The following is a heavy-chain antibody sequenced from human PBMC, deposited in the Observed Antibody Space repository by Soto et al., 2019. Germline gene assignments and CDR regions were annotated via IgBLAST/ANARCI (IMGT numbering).Heavy chain of an antibody. J-gene: IGHJ4*02. CDR3: ATYSSSWYRPYYFDY. CDR2: ISSSSSTI. CDR1: GFTFSSYS. V-gene: IGHV3-48*02. Sequence: EVQLVESGGGLVQPGGSLRLSCAASGFTFSSYSMNWVRQAPGKGLEWVSYISSSSSTIYYADSVKGRFTISRDNAKNSLYLQMNSLRDEDTAVYYCATYSSSWYRPYYFDYWGQGTLVTVSS. D-gene: IGHD6-13*01.